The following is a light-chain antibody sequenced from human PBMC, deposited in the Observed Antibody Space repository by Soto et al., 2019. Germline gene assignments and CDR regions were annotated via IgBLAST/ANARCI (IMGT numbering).Light chain of an antibody. J-gene: IGKJ4*01. CDR3: QKYNEWPLT. Sequence: IEMTQSPATLSASPGDRATLSCRASQSVSTNQLAWYQQKPGQAPRLLIYGASTRATGIPARFSGSGSGTEFTLTISSLQSEDFAVYYCQKYNEWPLTFGGGTKVDNK. CDR1: QSVSTN. CDR2: GAS. V-gene: IGKV3-15*01.